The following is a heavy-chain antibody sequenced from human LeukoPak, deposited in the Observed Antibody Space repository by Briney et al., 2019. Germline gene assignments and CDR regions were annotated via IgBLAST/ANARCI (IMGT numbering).Heavy chain of an antibody. CDR2: ISGSGGST. D-gene: IGHD3-10*01. Sequence: PGGSLRLSCAASGFTFSSYVMSWVRQAPGKGLEWVSAISGSGGSTYYADSVKGRFTISRDNSKNTLYLQMNSLRAEDTAVYYCAKITMVRGTPYCFDYWGQGTLVTVSS. CDR1: GFTFSSYV. V-gene: IGHV3-23*01. CDR3: AKITMVRGTPYCFDY. J-gene: IGHJ4*02.